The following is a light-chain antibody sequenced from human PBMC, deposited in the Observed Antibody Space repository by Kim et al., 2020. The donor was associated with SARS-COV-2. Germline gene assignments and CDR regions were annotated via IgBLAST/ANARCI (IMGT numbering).Light chain of an antibody. CDR3: TSYRSGSTYV. CDR1: SSDVGGYNY. Sequence: GQSITISCTGTSSDVGGYNYVSWYQQQPGKAPKLMIYDVSNRPSGVSNRFSGSKSGNTASLTISGLQTEDEADYYCTSYRSGSTYVFGIGTKVTVL. V-gene: IGLV2-14*03. J-gene: IGLJ1*01. CDR2: DVS.